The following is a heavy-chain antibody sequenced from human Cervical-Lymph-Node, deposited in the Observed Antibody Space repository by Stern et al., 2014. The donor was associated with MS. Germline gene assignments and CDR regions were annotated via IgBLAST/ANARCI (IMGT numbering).Heavy chain of an antibody. CDR2: ISSSGTSV. J-gene: IGHJ4*02. V-gene: IGHV3-11*01. CDR3: STLVAH. Sequence: QMQLVQSGGGLVKPGGSLRLSCAASGFNFNDLYINWIRQSPGKGLEWIAYISSSGTSVHYADSVKGRFIVSRNKDSNSFYLQMDSLRAEDTAIYYCSTLVAHWGQGTLVTVSS. D-gene: IGHD3-16*02. CDR1: GFNFNDLY.